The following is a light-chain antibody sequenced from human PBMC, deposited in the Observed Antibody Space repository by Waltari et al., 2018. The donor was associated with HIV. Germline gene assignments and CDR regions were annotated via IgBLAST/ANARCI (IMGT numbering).Light chain of an antibody. V-gene: IGKV3-15*01. J-gene: IGKJ1*01. CDR2: AAS. Sequence: EIVMTQSPVTLSVSPGQRATPPCRASQTISGHIAWYQQKPGQAPRLLIFAASTRATGVPARFSGSGFGTEFTLSISDLQSEDFAIYHCQQYIEWPLTFGQGTKVEVK. CDR1: QTISGH. CDR3: QQYIEWPLT.